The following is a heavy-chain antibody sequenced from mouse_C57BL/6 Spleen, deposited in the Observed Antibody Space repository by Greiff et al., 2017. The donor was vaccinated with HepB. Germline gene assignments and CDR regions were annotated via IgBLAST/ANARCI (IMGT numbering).Heavy chain of an antibody. J-gene: IGHJ3*01. CDR1: GYTFTDYE. CDR2: IDPETGGT. D-gene: IGHD2-3*01. Sequence: VKLQESGAELVRPGASVTLSCKASGYTFTDYEMHWVKQTPVHGLEWIGAIDPETGGTAYNQKFKGKAILTADKSSSTAYMELRSLTSEDSAVYYCTKIYDGGFAYWGQGTLVTVSA. V-gene: IGHV1-15*01. CDR3: TKIYDGGFAY.